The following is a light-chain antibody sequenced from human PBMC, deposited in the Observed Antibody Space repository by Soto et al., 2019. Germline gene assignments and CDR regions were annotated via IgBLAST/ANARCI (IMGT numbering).Light chain of an antibody. J-gene: IGLJ3*02. CDR3: QSYDSRLSGWV. V-gene: IGLV1-40*01. CDR1: SSNIGAGYD. Sequence: QSALTQPPSVSGAPGQRVTISCTGSSSNIGAGYDVHWYQQLPGTAPKLLIYGNNNRPSGVPDRFSGSKSGTSASLAITGLQAEDEADYYCQSYDSRLSGWVFGGGTKLTVL. CDR2: GNN.